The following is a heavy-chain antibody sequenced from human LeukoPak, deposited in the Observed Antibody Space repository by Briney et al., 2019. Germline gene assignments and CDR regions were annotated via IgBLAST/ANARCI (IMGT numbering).Heavy chain of an antibody. CDR2: INPSGTNT. Sequence: GASVKVSCKASGYTFTSYYMHWVRQAPGQGLEWMGLINPSGTNTNYAQKFRGRVTMTRDTSTSTVYMDLSSLGSEDMAMYFCAREESGGYFDYWGQGTLVTVSS. D-gene: IGHD2-8*02. J-gene: IGHJ4*02. CDR3: AREESGGYFDY. CDR1: GYTFTSYY. V-gene: IGHV1-46*01.